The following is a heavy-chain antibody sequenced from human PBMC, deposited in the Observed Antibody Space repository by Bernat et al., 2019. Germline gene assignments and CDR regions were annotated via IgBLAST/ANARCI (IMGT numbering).Heavy chain of an antibody. V-gene: IGHV1-18*04. CDR2: ISAYNGNT. J-gene: IGHJ3*02. CDR3: ARVYCSGGSCYFDAFDI. D-gene: IGHD2-15*01. CDR1: GYTFTSYG. Sequence: QVQLVQSGAEVKKPGASVEVSCKASGYTFTSYGISWVRQAPGQGLEWMGWISAYNGNTNYAQKLQGRVTMTTDTSTSTAYMELRSLRSDDTAVYYCARVYCSGGSCYFDAFDIWGQGTMVTVSS.